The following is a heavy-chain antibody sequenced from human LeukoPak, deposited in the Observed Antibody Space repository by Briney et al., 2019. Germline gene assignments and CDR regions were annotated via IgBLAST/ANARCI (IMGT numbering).Heavy chain of an antibody. D-gene: IGHD3-22*01. J-gene: IGHJ4*02. Sequence: KPGGSLRLSCAASGFTFSNAWMSWVRQAPGKGLEWVGRIKSKTDGGTTDYAAPVKGRFTISRDDSKTTLYLQMNSLKTEDTAVYYCTVTRIYYYDSSGYYYNPYYFDYWGQGTLVTVSS. CDR2: IKSKTDGGTT. CDR3: TVTRIYYYDSSGYYYNPYYFDY. V-gene: IGHV3-15*01. CDR1: GFTFSNAW.